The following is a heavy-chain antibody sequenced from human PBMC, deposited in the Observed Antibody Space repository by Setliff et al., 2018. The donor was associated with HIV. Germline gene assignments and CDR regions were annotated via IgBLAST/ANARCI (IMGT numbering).Heavy chain of an antibody. Sequence: PSETLSLTCAVSGYSISSGYYWGWIRQPPGKGLEWIGSINHSGSTYYNPSLKSRVTISVDTSKNQFSLKVSSVNAPDTAVYFCAREDGEYTSSPRWFDPWGQGTQVTVSS. CDR1: GYSISSGYY. J-gene: IGHJ5*02. D-gene: IGHD6-13*01. CDR3: AREDGEYTSSPRWFDP. CDR2: INHSGST. V-gene: IGHV4-38-2*02.